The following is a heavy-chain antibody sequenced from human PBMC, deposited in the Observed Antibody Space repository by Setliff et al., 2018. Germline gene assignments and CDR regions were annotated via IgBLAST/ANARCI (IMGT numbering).Heavy chain of an antibody. CDR2: IYPGDSDA. V-gene: IGHV5-51*01. CDR3: ARQYYNFWSGYYTVGYFDY. CDR1: GYSFTSYW. Sequence: GESLKISCKGSGYSFTSYWIAWVRQMPGKGLEWMGIIYPGDSDARYSPSFEGQVTISADKSISTAYLQWSSLKASDTAMYYCARQYYNFWSGYYTVGYFDYWGQGTLVTVSS. J-gene: IGHJ4*02. D-gene: IGHD3-3*01.